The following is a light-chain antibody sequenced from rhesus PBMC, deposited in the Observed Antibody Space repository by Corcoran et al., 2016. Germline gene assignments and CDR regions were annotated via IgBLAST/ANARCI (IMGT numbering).Light chain of an antibody. V-gene: IGKV2-64*01. CDR1: QSLVHSDGNTY. Sequence: DVVMTQSPLSLPITPGQPASISCRSSQSLVHSDGNTYLSWSQQKPGQPTRPLIYKVSNRYSGGTDRFSGRWAGTDFTLKIRRVEAEDVGVYYCGQGTHWPPYIFGQGTKVEIK. CDR3: GQGTHWPPYI. CDR2: KVS. J-gene: IGKJ2*01.